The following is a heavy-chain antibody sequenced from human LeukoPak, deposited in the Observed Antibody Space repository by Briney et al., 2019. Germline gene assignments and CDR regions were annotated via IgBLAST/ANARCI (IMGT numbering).Heavy chain of an antibody. Sequence: ASVKVSCKASGGTFSSYAISWVRQAPGQGLEWMGGIIPIFGTANYAQKFQGRVTITTDESTSTAYMELSSLRSEDTAVYYCASHGLFYCSGGSCYRTDAFDIWGQGTMVTVSS. CDR3: ASHGLFYCSGGSCYRTDAFDI. CDR1: GGTFSSYA. V-gene: IGHV1-69*05. D-gene: IGHD2-15*01. J-gene: IGHJ3*02. CDR2: IIPIFGTA.